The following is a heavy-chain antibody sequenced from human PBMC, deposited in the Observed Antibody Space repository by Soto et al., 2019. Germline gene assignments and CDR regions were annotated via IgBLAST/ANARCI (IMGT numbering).Heavy chain of an antibody. D-gene: IGHD2-15*01. CDR1: GFTFSSYG. J-gene: IGHJ4*02. Sequence: GGSLRLSCAASGFTFSSYGMHWVRQAPGKGLEWVAVISYDGSNKYYADSVKGRFTISRDNSKNTLYLQMNSLRAEDTAVYYCAKDGYGVVVVAATATDYYFDYWGQGTLVTVSS. CDR2: ISYDGSNK. CDR3: AKDGYGVVVVAATATDYYFDY. V-gene: IGHV3-30*18.